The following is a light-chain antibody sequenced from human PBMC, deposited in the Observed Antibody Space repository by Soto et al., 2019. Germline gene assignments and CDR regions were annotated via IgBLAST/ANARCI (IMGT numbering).Light chain of an antibody. CDR1: QSLSDN. CDR2: RAS. V-gene: IGKV3-15*01. CDR3: QQYGNWPPWT. J-gene: IGKJ1*01. Sequence: EIVMTQSPATLSGSPGERVTLSCRGSQSLSDNLAWYQQKPGQAPRLLIFRASSRASGVPARFSGGGSGTEFTLTISTLQSEDFAVYCCQQYGNWPPWTFGPGTKVDIK.